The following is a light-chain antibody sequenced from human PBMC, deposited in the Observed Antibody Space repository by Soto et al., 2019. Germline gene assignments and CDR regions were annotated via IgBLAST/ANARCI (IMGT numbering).Light chain of an antibody. CDR3: SSFAPSNAWV. Sequence: QSALTQPPSASGSPGQSVTISCTGTSSDVGAYNYVSWYQQHAGKAPKLLIYEVTKRPSGVPDRFSGSKSANPASLTVSRLQAEDEADYYCSSFAPSNAWVFGGGTPLTVL. V-gene: IGLV2-8*01. CDR2: EVT. J-gene: IGLJ3*02. CDR1: SSDVGAYNY.